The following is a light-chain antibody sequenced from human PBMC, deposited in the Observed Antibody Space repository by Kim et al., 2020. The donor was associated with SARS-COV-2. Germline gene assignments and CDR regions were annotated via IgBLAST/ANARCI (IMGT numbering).Light chain of an antibody. V-gene: IGKV1-9*01. Sequence: ASVGDRVTITCRASQGIRSYLAWYQQKPGKAPELLIYAASTLQSGVPSRFSGSGSGTEFTLTISSLQPEDFAAYYCQQLNSYPVTFGGGTKVDIK. CDR1: QGIRSY. CDR2: AAS. CDR3: QQLNSYPVT. J-gene: IGKJ4*01.